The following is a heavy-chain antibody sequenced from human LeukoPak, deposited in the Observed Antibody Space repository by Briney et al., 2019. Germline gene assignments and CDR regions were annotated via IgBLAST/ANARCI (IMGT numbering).Heavy chain of an antibody. CDR2: FSHRGGS. J-gene: IGHJ4*02. CDR1: GYSLSSGFF. Sequence: SETLSLTCTVSGYSLSSGFFCDWIRQSPGKGLEWIGSFSHRGGSYHNPSLKSRVTISVDTSKNQFSLKLLSVTAADTAVYYCARDNYPYHYDSSGYEMNYWGQGTLVTVSS. V-gene: IGHV4-38-2*02. D-gene: IGHD3-22*01. CDR3: ARDNYPYHYDSSGYEMNY.